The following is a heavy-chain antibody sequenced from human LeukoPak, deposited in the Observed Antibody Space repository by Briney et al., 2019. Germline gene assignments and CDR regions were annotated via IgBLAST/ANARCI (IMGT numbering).Heavy chain of an antibody. CDR2: IYYSGST. V-gene: IGHV4-39*01. D-gene: IGHD6-13*01. Sequence: SSETLSLTCSVSGGSISSSSYYWRWIRQPPGKGLEWIGSIYYSGSTYYNPSLKRRVTISVDTSKNQFSLKLSSATAADTAIYYCGRRIRQQLASEIDYWGQGTLVTVSS. CDR3: GRRIRQQLASEIDY. CDR1: GGSISSSSYY. J-gene: IGHJ4*02.